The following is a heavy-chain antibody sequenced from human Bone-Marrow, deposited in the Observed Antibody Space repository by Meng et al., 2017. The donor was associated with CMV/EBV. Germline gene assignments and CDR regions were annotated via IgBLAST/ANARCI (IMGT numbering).Heavy chain of an antibody. CDR1: GGSISSSSYY. J-gene: IGHJ5*02. D-gene: IGHD3-16*01. CDR3: ARIGGGAFDP. V-gene: IGHV4-39*07. CDR2: IYYSGST. Sequence: SETLSLTCTVSGGSISSSSYYWGWIRQPPGKGLEWIGGIYYSGSTYYNPSLKSRVTISVDTSKNQFSLKLISVTAADTAVYYCARIGGGAFDPWGQGTLVTVSS.